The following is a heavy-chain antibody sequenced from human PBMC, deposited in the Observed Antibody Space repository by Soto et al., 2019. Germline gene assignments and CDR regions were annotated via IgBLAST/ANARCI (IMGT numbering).Heavy chain of an antibody. J-gene: IGHJ4*02. Sequence: ALRLSCAASGFTFSSYGMHWVRQAPGKGLEWVAVISYDGSNKYYADSVKGRFTISRDNSKNTLYLQMNSLRAEDTAVYYCAKGPTYYYDSSGYSFDYWGQGTLVTVSS. CDR2: ISYDGSNK. CDR3: AKGPTYYYDSSGYSFDY. D-gene: IGHD3-22*01. CDR1: GFTFSSYG. V-gene: IGHV3-30*18.